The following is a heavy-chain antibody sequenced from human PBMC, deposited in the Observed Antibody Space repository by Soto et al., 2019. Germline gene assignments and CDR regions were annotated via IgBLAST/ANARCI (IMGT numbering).Heavy chain of an antibody. CDR1: GGSLSGNC. J-gene: IGHJ3*01. Sequence: QVQLQQWGAGLVKPSGTLSLICAVSGGSLSGNCWSWVRQTPGKGPEWIGEITHSGTTNYNPSLKCRATMLLYMSKDQLSLNLNYVIAADTSVYYCARRATGTIIRHGVPRAFDVGGEGTMVTVSS. D-gene: IGHD2-8*01. CDR2: ITHSGTT. V-gene: IGHV4-34*01. CDR3: ARRATGTIIRHGVPRAFDV.